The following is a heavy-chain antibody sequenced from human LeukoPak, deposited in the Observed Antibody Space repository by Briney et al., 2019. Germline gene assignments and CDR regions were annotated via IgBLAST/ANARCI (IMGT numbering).Heavy chain of an antibody. Sequence: SETLSLTCAVYGGSFSGYYWSWIRQPPGKGLEWIGEINHSGSTNYNPSLKGRVTISVDTSKNQFSLKLSSVTAADTAVYYCARAWPIVVVVAATGIDAFDIWGQGTMVTVSS. V-gene: IGHV4-34*01. CDR2: INHSGST. CDR1: GGSFSGYY. J-gene: IGHJ3*02. CDR3: ARAWPIVVVVAATGIDAFDI. D-gene: IGHD2-15*01.